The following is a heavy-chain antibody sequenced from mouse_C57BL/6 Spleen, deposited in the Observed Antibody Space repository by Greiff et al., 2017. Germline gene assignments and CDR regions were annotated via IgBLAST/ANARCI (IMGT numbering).Heavy chain of an antibody. CDR3: ARHDSGLRLAY. Sequence: EVMLVESGGDLVKPGGSLTLSCAASGFTFSSYGMSWVRQTPDKRLEWVATISSGGSYTYYPACVTGRFTISRDNAKNTLYLQMISLKSEDTSMYYCARHDSGLRLAYWGQGTLVTVSA. CDR1: GFTFSSYG. D-gene: IGHD2-4*01. J-gene: IGHJ3*01. V-gene: IGHV5-6*01. CDR2: ISSGGSYT.